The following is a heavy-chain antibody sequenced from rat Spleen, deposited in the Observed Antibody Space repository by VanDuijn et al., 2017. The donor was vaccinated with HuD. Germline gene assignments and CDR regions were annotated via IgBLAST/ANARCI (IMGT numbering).Heavy chain of an antibody. CDR1: GFTFSDYY. V-gene: IGHV5-29*01. J-gene: IGHJ4*01. CDR3: TRDYGYNYGVMDA. Sequence: EVQLVESDGGLVQPGRSLKLSCAASGFTFSDYYMAWVRQAPTKGLEWVASISYDGSSTHFRDSVKGRFTISRDNSETTLYLQMNSLRSEDTATYYCTRDYGYNYGVMDAWGQGASVTVSS. CDR2: ISYDGSST. D-gene: IGHD1-9*01.